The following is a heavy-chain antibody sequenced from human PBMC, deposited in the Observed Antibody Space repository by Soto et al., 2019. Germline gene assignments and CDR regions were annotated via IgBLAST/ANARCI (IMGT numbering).Heavy chain of an antibody. D-gene: IGHD3-3*01. Sequence: ASVKVSCKASGYTFTGYAMHWVRQAPGQRLEWMGWINAGNGNTKYSQKFQGRVTITRDTSASTAYMELSSLRSEDTAVYYCARDQGITTFGVYSMYYYGMDVWGQGTTVTVFS. V-gene: IGHV1-3*01. CDR1: GYTFTGYA. CDR3: ARDQGITTFGVYSMYYYGMDV. CDR2: INAGNGNT. J-gene: IGHJ6*02.